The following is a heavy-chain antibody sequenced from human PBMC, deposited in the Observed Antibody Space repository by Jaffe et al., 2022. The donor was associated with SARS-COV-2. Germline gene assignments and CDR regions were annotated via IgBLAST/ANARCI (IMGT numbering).Heavy chain of an antibody. V-gene: IGHV3-23*01. Sequence: EVQLLESGGGLVQPGGSLRLSCAASGFTFSSYAMSWVRQAPGKGLEWVSAISGSGGSTYYADSVKGRFTISRDNSKNTLYLQMNSLRAEDTAVYYCAKDRVLRYFDWLLRGELDYWGQGTLVTVSS. D-gene: IGHD3-9*01. CDR2: ISGSGGST. J-gene: IGHJ4*02. CDR3: AKDRVLRYFDWLLRGELDY. CDR1: GFTFSSYA.